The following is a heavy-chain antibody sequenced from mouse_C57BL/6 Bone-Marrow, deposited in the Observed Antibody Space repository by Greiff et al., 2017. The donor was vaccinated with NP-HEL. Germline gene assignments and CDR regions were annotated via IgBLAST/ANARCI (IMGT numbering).Heavy chain of an antibody. Sequence: QVQLQQPGAELVRPGTSVKLSCKASGYTFTSYWMHWVKQRPGQGLEWIGVIDPSDSYTNYNQKFKGKATLTVDTSSSTAYMQLSSLTSEDSAVYYCAQTAQATLDYWGQGTTLTVSS. CDR1: GYTFTSYW. CDR3: AQTAQATLDY. V-gene: IGHV1-59*01. CDR2: IDPSDSYT. J-gene: IGHJ2*01. D-gene: IGHD3-2*02.